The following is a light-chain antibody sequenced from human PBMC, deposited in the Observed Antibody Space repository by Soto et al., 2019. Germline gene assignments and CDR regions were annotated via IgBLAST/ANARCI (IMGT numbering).Light chain of an antibody. Sequence: TGLTQSAGALSLSPGERATLSCRASQSFXNNYLAWYRQRPGQAPRLLXDGASSSASGIPDRLIGSGSGTDFSPTIDRLEPEDPVTYHCQQYSRTTWTFGQGTTVDIK. CDR2: GAS. V-gene: IGKV3-20*01. J-gene: IGKJ1*01. CDR3: QQYSRTTWT. CDR1: QSFXNNY.